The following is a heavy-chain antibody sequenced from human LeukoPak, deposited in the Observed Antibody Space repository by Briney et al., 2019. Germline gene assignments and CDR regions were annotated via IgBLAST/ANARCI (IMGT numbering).Heavy chain of an antibody. V-gene: IGHV3-23*01. J-gene: IGHJ4*02. CDR2: ISGSGGST. D-gene: IGHD4-17*01. Sequence: GGSLRLSCAASGFTFSSYATSWVRQAPGKGLEWVSAISGSGGSTYYADSVKGRFTISRDNSKNTLYLQMNSLRAEDTAVYYCAKDDDYGDYASDYWGQGTLVTVSS. CDR3: AKDDDYGDYASDY. CDR1: GFTFSSYA.